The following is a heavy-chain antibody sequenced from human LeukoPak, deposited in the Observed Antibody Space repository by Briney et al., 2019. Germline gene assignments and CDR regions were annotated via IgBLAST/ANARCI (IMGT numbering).Heavy chain of an antibody. CDR2: INPSGGRT. CDR3: ARPLYYYDSSGYYRY. D-gene: IGHD3-22*01. CDR1: GYTFTSYY. V-gene: IGHV1-46*01. J-gene: IGHJ4*02. Sequence: ASVKVSCKASGYTFTSYYMHWVRQAPGQGLEWMGIINPSGGRTSYAQKFQGRVTMTRDTSTSTVYMELSSLRSEDTAVYYCARPLYYYDSSGYYRYWGQGTLVTVSS.